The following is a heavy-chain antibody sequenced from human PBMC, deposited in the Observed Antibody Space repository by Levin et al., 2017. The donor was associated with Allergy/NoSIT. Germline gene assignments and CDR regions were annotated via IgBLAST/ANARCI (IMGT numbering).Heavy chain of an antibody. CDR1: GDSVSGDSLY. D-gene: IGHD3-10*01. Sequence: PGGSLRLSCTVSGDSVSGDSLYWSWIRQPPGKRLEWIGYISHSGYSNYNPSLWSRVTISLDTSKNQVSLTMTSITAADTAVYYCARDILWVGELLHDSWGQGTLVSVSS. J-gene: IGHJ4*02. V-gene: IGHV4-61*01. CDR3: ARDILWVGELLHDS. CDR2: ISHSGYS.